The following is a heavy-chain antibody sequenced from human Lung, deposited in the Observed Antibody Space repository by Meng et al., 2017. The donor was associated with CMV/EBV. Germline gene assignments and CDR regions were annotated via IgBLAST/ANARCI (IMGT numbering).Heavy chain of an antibody. Sequence: FNFSSYAMHWVRQAPGKGLEWVALISPDGSNKNYIDSVKGRFTISRDNSKNTLYLQMSGLRIEDTAVYFCSKGRDSRWELWPSDYWGQGTLVTVSS. J-gene: IGHJ4*02. V-gene: IGHV3-30*18. CDR2: ISPDGSNK. D-gene: IGHD4-23*01. CDR3: SKGRDSRWELWPSDY. CDR1: FNFSSYA.